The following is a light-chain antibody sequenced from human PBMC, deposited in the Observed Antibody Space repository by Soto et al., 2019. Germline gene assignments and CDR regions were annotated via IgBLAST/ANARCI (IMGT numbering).Light chain of an antibody. J-gene: IGKJ1*01. CDR1: QGISNN. Sequence: DIQMTQSPSSLSASVGDRVIITCRASQGISNNLAWYQQKPGRVPALLISAASRVQAGVPPRFSGYGSGTDFTLIITSLQPEDLGTYYCHRYNHGSTFGQGTKVEI. CDR3: HRYNHGST. V-gene: IGKV1-27*01. CDR2: AAS.